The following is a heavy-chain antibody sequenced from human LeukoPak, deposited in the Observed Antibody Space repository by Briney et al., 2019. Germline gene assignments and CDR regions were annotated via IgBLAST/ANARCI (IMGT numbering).Heavy chain of an antibody. J-gene: IGHJ6*02. CDR3: AHCSRPGYSGYDSVGYYYYGMDV. D-gene: IGHD5-12*01. Sequence: PGGSLRLSCAASGFTFSSYWMHWVRQAPGKGLVWVSRINSDGSSTSYADSVKGRFTISRDNAKNTLYLQMNSLRAEDTAVYYCAHCSRPGYSGYDSVGYYYYGMDVWGQGTTVTVSS. CDR1: GFTFSSYW. CDR2: INSDGSST. V-gene: IGHV3-74*01.